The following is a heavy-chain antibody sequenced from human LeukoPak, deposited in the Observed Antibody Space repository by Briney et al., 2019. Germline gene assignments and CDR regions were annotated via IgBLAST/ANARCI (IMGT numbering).Heavy chain of an antibody. J-gene: IGHJ4*02. CDR1: GFTFSTYA. D-gene: IGHD5-18*01. V-gene: IGHV3-30*18. CDR3: AKSVVDTPLGFLFDF. Sequence: PGRSLRLSCATSGFTFSTYAMHWVRQAPGKGLEWVAVISYDGSDKYYADSVKGRFTISRDNSKNTLYLQMNSLSPEDTAVYYCAKSVVDTPLGFLFDFWGQGTLVTVSS. CDR2: ISYDGSDK.